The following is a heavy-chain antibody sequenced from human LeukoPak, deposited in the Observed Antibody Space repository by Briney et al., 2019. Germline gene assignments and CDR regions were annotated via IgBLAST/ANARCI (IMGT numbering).Heavy chain of an antibody. Sequence: GGSLRLSCAASGFTFVTSSMSWVRQAPGKGLEWVSSITDSGGNTFYADSVKGRFTVSRDNSKNTLYLQMNSLRAEDTAVYYCAKDRSHYDSSADYWGQGTLVTVSS. CDR3: AKDRSHYDSSADY. V-gene: IGHV3-23*01. D-gene: IGHD3-22*01. J-gene: IGHJ4*02. CDR2: ITDSGGNT. CDR1: GFTFVTSS.